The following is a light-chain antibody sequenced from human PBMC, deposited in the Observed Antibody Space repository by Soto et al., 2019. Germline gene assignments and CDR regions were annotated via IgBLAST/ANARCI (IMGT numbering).Light chain of an antibody. CDR2: AAS. V-gene: IGKV1-39*01. CDR1: HNMSTY. CDR3: HQRYSTALS. Sequence: MLVTESPSDLSDTVVDSVTITCQTSHNMSTYLNGYQQKQGIAPQLLTYAASSLQSEVPSRFSGTESGTRYTLSICALQLEHSATYSCHQRYSTALSSGQGTRVEIK. J-gene: IGKJ5*01.